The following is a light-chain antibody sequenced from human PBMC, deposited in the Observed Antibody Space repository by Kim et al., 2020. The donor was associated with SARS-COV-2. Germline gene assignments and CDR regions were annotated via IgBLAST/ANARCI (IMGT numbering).Light chain of an antibody. J-gene: IGKJ1*01. V-gene: IGKV1-5*01. CDR3: QQYNSYPWT. Sequence: DIQMTQSPSTLSASVGDRVTITCRASQSFSTWLAWYQQKPGKAPKLLIYDVSSLESGVPSRFSGSGSGTEFNLTISCLQPDDFATYYCQQYNSYPWTFGQGTKVDIK. CDR1: QSFSTW. CDR2: DVS.